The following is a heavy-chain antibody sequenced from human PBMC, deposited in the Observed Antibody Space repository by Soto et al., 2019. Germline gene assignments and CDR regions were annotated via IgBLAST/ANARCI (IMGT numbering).Heavy chain of an antibody. Sequence: SETLSLTCTVSGGSISSSSYYWGWIRQPPGKGLEWIGSIYYSGSTYYNPSLKSRVTISVDTSKNQFSLKLSSVTAADTAVYYCARHHPSSYDFWSGYYYYYYGMDVWGQGTTVTVS. CDR3: ARHHPSSYDFWSGYYYYYYGMDV. D-gene: IGHD3-3*01. V-gene: IGHV4-39*01. CDR2: IYYSGST. CDR1: GGSISSSSYY. J-gene: IGHJ6*02.